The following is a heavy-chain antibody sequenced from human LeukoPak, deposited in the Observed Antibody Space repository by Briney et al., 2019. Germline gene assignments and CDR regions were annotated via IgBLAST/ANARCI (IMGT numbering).Heavy chain of an antibody. CDR2: IYYSGST. CDR3: ARQICNWNDGNWFDP. CDR1: GGSISSSSYY. V-gene: IGHV4-39*01. D-gene: IGHD1-20*01. Sequence: SETLSLTCTVSGGSISSSSYYWGWIRQPPGKGLEWIGSIYYSGSTYYNPSLKCRVTISVDTSKNQFSLKLSSVTAADTAVYYCARQICNWNDGNWFDPWGQGTLVTVSS. J-gene: IGHJ5*02.